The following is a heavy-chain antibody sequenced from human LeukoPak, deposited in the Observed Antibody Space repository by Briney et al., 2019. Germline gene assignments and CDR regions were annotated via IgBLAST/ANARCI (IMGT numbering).Heavy chain of an antibody. D-gene: IGHD6-19*01. V-gene: IGHV6-1*01. CDR3: ARAIGWIVD. CDR1: GDSVSSNSAA. Sequence: SQTLSLTCAIFGDSVSSNSAAWSWIRQSPSRGLEWLGRTYYRSKWYNGYAVSVKSPITISADTSKNQFSLLLNSVTPEDTAVYYCARAIGWIVDWGQGTLVTVS. J-gene: IGHJ1*01. CDR2: TYYRSKWYN.